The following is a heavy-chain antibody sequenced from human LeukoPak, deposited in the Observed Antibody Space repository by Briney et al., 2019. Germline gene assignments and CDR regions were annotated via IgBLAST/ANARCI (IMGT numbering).Heavy chain of an antibody. V-gene: IGHV3-30*04. CDR3: GRGHWGLDY. CDR1: GFTFSSYA. J-gene: IGHJ4*02. CDR2: ISFDASNK. Sequence: PGGSLRLSCAASGFTFSSYAMHWVRQAPGKGLEWVAVISFDASNKYYADSVKGRFTISRDNAKSSLSLQMNSLRAEDTAVYYCGRGHWGLDYWGQGALVTVSS. D-gene: IGHD7-27*01.